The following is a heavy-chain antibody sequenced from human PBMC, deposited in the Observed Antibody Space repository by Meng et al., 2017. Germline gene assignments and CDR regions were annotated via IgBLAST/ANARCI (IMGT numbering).Heavy chain of an antibody. CDR3: ARASGHDSSGYYSGGYYYYYYGMDV. CDR2: ISSSGSTI. V-gene: IGHV3-11*04. Sequence: LSLTCAASGFTFSDYYMSWIRQAPGKGLEWVSYISSSGSTIYYADSVKGRFTISRDNAKNSLYLQMNSLRAEDTAVYYCARASGHDSSGYYSGGYYYYYYGMDVWGQGTTVTVSS. J-gene: IGHJ6*02. CDR1: GFTFSDYY. D-gene: IGHD3-22*01.